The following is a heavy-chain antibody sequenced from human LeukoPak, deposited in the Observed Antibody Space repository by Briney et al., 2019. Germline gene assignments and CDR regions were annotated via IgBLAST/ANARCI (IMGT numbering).Heavy chain of an antibody. Sequence: GGSLRLSCAASGFTFSSYSMNWVRQAPGKGLEWVSSISSGSSYIYYADSVKGRFTVSRDNAKHSLYLQMNSLRAEDTAVYYCVRDPGLRLDLWGQGTLLTVSS. D-gene: IGHD3-3*01. CDR2: ISSGSSYI. CDR1: GFTFSSYS. V-gene: IGHV3-21*01. CDR3: VRDPGLRLDL. J-gene: IGHJ4*02.